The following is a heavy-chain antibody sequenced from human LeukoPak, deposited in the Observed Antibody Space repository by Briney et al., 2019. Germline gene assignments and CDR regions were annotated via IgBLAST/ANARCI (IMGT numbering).Heavy chain of an antibody. CDR3: AKARRSACSSTSCYPFDY. CDR2: ISGSDGST. D-gene: IGHD2-2*01. V-gene: IGHV3-23*01. J-gene: IGHJ4*02. Sequence: PGGSLRLSCAPSGFTFRTYAMSWVRQAPGKGLEWVSGISGSDGSTYYADSVKGRFTISRDNSKNTVYLQMNSLRAEDTAVYYCAKARRSACSSTSCYPFDYWGQGTLVTVSS. CDR1: GFTFRTYA.